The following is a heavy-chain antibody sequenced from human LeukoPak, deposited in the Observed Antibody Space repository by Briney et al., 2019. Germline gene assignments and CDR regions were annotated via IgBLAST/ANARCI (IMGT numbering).Heavy chain of an antibody. D-gene: IGHD2-2*01. CDR1: GGSISSGGYY. J-gene: IGHJ4*02. CDR3: ARVFVPAASYYFDY. V-gene: IGHV4-31*03. CDR2: IYYSGST. Sequence: SETLSLTCTVSGGSISSGGYYWSWIRQHPGKGLEWIGYIYYSGSTYYNPSLKSRVTISVDTSKNQFSLELSSVTAADTAVYYCARVFVPAASYYFDYWGQGTLVTVSS.